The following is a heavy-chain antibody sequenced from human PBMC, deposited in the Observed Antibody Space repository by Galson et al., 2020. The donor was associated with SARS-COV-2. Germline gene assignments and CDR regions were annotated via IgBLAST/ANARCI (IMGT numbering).Heavy chain of an antibody. CDR1: GGSISSYY. J-gene: IGHJ5*02. V-gene: IGHV4-59*01. Sequence: SETLSLTCTVPGGSISSYYWSWIRQPPGKGLEWIGYIYYSGSTNYNPSLKSRVTISVDTSKNQFSLKLSSVTAADTAVYYCARDRATYYYGSGSYYLGWFDPWGQGTLVTVSS. CDR2: IYYSGST. D-gene: IGHD3-10*01. CDR3: ARDRATYYYGSGSYYLGWFDP.